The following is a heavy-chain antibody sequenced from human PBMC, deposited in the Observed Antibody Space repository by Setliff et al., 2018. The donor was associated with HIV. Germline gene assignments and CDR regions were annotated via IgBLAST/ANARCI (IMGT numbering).Heavy chain of an antibody. CDR3: ASGSGYGRNGDCYIGVHKNPDKYFYDY. CDR2: SIPLFKTV. J-gene: IGHJ4*02. V-gene: IGHV1-69*05. CDR1: GATCSNSA. Sequence: EASVKVSCKDSGATCSNSALTWVRQAPGQGLEWMGESIPLFKTVNYAQKFQGRLTISTDERMTTAYMEWSSLKSEDTAVYYCASGSGYGRNGDCYIGVHKNPDKYFYDYWGQGTLVPVSS. D-gene: IGHD2-21*01.